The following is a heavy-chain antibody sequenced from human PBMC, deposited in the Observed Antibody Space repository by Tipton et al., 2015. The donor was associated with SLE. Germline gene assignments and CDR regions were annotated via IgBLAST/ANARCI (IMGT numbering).Heavy chain of an antibody. CDR2: IYTSGST. D-gene: IGHD5-18*01. J-gene: IGHJ4*02. CDR3: ARGKRYSYGYYFDY. V-gene: IGHV4-61*09. CDR1: GGSISSGSYY. Sequence: TLSLTCTVSGGSISSGSYYWSWIRQPAGKGLEWIGFIYTSGYIYTSGSTNYNPSLESRVTISIDTSKNQFSLKLSSVTAADTAVYYCARGKRYSYGYYFDYWGQGTLVTVSS.